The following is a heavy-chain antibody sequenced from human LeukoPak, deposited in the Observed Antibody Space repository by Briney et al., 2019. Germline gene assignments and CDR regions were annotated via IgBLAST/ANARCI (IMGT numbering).Heavy chain of an antibody. J-gene: IGHJ6*04. CDR3: ARVYGFSLDV. CDR1: GFTFSSYD. V-gene: IGHV3-21*01. Sequence: GGSLRLSCAASGFTFSSYDMNWVRQAPGKGLEWVSFISTSSYTYYADSVKGRFTISRDNAKTSLYLQMNSLRAEDTAVYYCARVYGFSLDVWGKGTTVTVSS. CDR2: ISTSSYT. D-gene: IGHD3-10*01.